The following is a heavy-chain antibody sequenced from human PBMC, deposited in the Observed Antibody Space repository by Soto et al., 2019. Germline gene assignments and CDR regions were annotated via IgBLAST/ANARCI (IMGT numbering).Heavy chain of an antibody. CDR3: ARGLFEVYGGDLEY. Sequence: SETLSLTCTVSGGSLSNHYWTWIRQSPGKGLEWIGSIYYRVNTNYNPSLDSRVTMTVDTSKNEFSLQLTSMTTADTAVYYCARGLFEVYGGDLEYWGQGILVTVSS. CDR2: IYYRVNT. CDR1: GGSLSNHY. J-gene: IGHJ4*02. V-gene: IGHV4-59*11. D-gene: IGHD4-17*01.